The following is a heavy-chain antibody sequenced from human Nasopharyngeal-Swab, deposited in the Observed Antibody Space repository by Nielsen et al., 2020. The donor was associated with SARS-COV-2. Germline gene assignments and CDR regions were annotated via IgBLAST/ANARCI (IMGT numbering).Heavy chain of an antibody. CDR3: AASDSGYDRYYYYGMDV. CDR2: IKQDGSEK. D-gene: IGHD5-12*01. J-gene: IGHJ6*02. CDR1: GFTFSSYW. Sequence: GESLKISCAASGFTFSSYWMSWVRQAPGKGLEWVANIKQDGSEKYYVDSVKGRFTISRDNAKNSLYLQMNSLRAEDTAVYYCAASDSGYDRYYYYGMDVWGQGTTVTVSS. V-gene: IGHV3-7*01.